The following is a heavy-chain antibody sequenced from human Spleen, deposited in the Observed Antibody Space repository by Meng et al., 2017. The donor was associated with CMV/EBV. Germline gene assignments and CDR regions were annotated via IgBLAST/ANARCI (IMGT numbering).Heavy chain of an antibody. CDR3: ASLYYYDSRDDAFDV. CDR1: GFTFSSYW. V-gene: IGHV3-7*01. D-gene: IGHD3-22*01. CDR2: IKQDGSEK. J-gene: IGHJ3*01. Sequence: GESLKISCAASGFTFSSYWMTWIRQAPGKGLQWVANIKQDGSEKYYVDSVKGRFTISRDNAKKSLSLQMNSLRVDDTALYYCASLYYYDSRDDAFDVWGQGTMVTVSS.